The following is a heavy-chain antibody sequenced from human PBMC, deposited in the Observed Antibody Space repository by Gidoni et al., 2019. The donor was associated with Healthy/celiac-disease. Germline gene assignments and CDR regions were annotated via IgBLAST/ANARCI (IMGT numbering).Heavy chain of an antibody. D-gene: IGHD6-6*01. CDR2: IYHSGST. CDR3: ARDHGEYNSFYYYMDV. V-gene: IGHV4-38-2*02. CDR1: GYSISSCYY. Sequence: QVQLQESGPGLVKPSESLSLTCAVPGYSISSCYYWGWIRQPPGKGLEWIGSIYHSGSTYYNASLKSRVTISVDTSKNQFSLKLSSVTAADTAVYYCARDHGEYNSFYYYMDVWGKGTTVTVSS. J-gene: IGHJ6*03.